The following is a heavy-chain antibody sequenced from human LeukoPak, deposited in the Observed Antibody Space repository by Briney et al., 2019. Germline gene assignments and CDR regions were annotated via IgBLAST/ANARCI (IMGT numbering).Heavy chain of an antibody. D-gene: IGHD3-22*01. CDR3: AKGSYYDSSGSFYFDY. Sequence: GGSLRLSCAASGFTLSSYAMSWVRQAPGKGLEWVSGISGSGDNAYYADSVKGRFTISRDNSKNALYVQVNSLGTEDTAAYYYAKGSYYDSSGSFYFDYWGQGTLVTVSS. CDR1: GFTLSSYA. CDR2: ISGSGDNA. J-gene: IGHJ4*02. V-gene: IGHV3-23*01.